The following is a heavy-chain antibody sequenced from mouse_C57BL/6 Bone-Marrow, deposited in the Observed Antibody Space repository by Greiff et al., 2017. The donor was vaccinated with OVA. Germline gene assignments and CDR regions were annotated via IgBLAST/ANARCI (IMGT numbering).Heavy chain of an antibody. CDR1: GYAFSSSW. J-gene: IGHJ3*01. V-gene: IGHV1-82*01. D-gene: IGHD3-2*01. Sequence: QVQLQQSGPELVKPGASVKISCKASGYAFSSSWMNWVKQRPGKGLEWIGRIYPGDGDTNYNGKFKGKATLTADKSSSTAYMQLSSLTSEDSAVDFCARSEETRTWFAYWGQGTLVTVSA. CDR2: IYPGDGDT. CDR3: ARSEETRTWFAY.